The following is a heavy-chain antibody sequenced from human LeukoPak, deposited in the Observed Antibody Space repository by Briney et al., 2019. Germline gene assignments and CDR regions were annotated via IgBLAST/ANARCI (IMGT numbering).Heavy chain of an antibody. D-gene: IGHD3-3*01. CDR2: INAGNGNT. J-gene: IGHJ5*02. V-gene: IGHV1-3*01. CDR3: ARAYYDFWSGYYTNNWFDP. Sequence: GASVKVSCKASGYIFTSNAMHWVRQAPGQRLEWMGWINAGNGNTKYSQKFQGRVTITRDTSASTAYMELSSLRSEDTAVYYCARAYYDFWSGYYTNNWFDPGGQGTLVTVSS. CDR1: GYIFTSNA.